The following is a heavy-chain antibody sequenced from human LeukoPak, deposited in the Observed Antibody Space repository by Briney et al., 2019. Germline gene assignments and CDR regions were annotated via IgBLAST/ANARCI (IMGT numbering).Heavy chain of an antibody. V-gene: IGHV3-7*01. J-gene: IGHJ6*02. CDR1: GFTFSSYW. CDR3: AREAIAVAGTNYYYYYGMDV. CDR2: IKQDGSEK. D-gene: IGHD6-19*01. Sequence: PGGSLRLSCAASGFTFSSYWMSWVRQAPGKGLEWVANIKQDGSEKYYVDSVKGRFTISRDNAKNSLYLQMNSLRAEDTAVYYCAREAIAVAGTNYYYYYGMDVWGQGTTVTVSS.